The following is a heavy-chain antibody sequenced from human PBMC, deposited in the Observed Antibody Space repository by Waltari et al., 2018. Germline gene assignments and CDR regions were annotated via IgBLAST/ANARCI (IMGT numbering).Heavy chain of an antibody. D-gene: IGHD6-19*01. V-gene: IGHV4-38-2*01. CDR3: ARHRYSSGSFDY. J-gene: IGHJ4*02. CDR2: IYHSGST. CDR1: GFTFSSYA. Sequence: VQLVESGGGLVQPGGSLRLSCAASGFTFSSYAMSWVRQAPGKGLGWIGSIYHSGSTYYNPSLKSRVTISVDTSKNQCSLKLSSVTAADTAVYYCARHRYSSGSFDYWGQGTLVTVSS.